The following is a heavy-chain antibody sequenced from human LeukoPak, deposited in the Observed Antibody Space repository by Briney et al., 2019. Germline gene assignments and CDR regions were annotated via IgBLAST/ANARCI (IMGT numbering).Heavy chain of an antibody. CDR1: GGSFSGYY. Sequence: PSETLSLTCAVYGGSFSGYYWSWIRQPPGKGLEWIGVINHSGSTNYNPSLKSRVTISVDTSKNQFSLKLSSVTATDTAVYYCARGARITIFGVVIKNWFDPWGQGTLVTVSS. D-gene: IGHD3-3*01. CDR3: ARGARITIFGVVIKNWFDP. J-gene: IGHJ5*02. V-gene: IGHV4-34*01. CDR2: INHSGST.